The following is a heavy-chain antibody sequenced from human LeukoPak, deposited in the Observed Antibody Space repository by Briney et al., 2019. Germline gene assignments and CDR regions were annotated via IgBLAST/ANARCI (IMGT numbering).Heavy chain of an antibody. CDR2: IIPIFGTA. Sequence: SVTVSFKASGGTFISYAISWVRQAPGQGLEWMGGIIPIFGTANYAQKFQGRVTITTDESTSTAYMELSSLRSEDTAVYYCATAHVITSFDYWGQGTLVTVSS. V-gene: IGHV1-69*05. D-gene: IGHD3-16*02. J-gene: IGHJ4*02. CDR1: GGTFISYA. CDR3: ATAHVITSFDY.